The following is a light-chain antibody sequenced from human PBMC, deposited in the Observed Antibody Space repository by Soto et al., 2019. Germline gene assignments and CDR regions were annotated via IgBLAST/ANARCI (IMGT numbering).Light chain of an antibody. CDR3: QQYGSSPLT. CDR1: QSVSSSY. CDR2: GAS. J-gene: IGKJ4*01. Sequence: EIVLTQSPGTLSLSPGERATLSCRASQSVSSSYLAWYQQKPGQAPRLLIYGASSRATGLPDRFSGSGSGTDFTLTISRLEPEDFAVYYCQQYGSSPLTFGGGTKVAIK. V-gene: IGKV3-20*01.